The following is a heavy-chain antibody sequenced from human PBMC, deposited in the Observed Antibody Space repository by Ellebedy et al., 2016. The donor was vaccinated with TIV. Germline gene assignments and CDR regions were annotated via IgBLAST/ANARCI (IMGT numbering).Heavy chain of an antibody. J-gene: IGHJ4*02. Sequence: GESLKISCAVSGFTFSSYWMQWVRQAPGKGLVWVSAISGSGIYIEYADSVKGRFTISRDNAKNTLYLQMNGLRAEDTAVYYCAREVWYPASWGQGTLVTVSS. V-gene: IGHV3-74*03. CDR1: GFTFSSYW. CDR3: AREVWYPAS. CDR2: ISGSGIYI. D-gene: IGHD6-13*01.